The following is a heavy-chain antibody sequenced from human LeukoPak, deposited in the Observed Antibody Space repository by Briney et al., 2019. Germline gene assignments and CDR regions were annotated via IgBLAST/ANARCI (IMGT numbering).Heavy chain of an antibody. CDR2: INPNSGGT. Sequence: GASVKVSCKASGYTFTGYYMHWVRQAPGQGLEWMGWINPNSGGTNYAQRFQGRVTMTGDTSISTAYMELSRLRSDDTAVYYCARLIPPYSSNLFDYWGQGTLVTVSS. CDR1: GYTFTGYY. V-gene: IGHV1-2*02. J-gene: IGHJ4*02. CDR3: ARLIPPYSSNLFDY. D-gene: IGHD6-19*01.